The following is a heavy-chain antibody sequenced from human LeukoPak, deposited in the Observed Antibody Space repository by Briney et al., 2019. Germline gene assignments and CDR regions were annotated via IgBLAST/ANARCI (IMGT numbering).Heavy chain of an antibody. J-gene: IGHJ4*02. CDR3: ATAAVYSSSWTPFED. Sequence: GGSLRLSCAASGFTFSSYGMHWVRQAPGKGLEWVAVIWYGGSNKYYADSVKGRFTISRDNSKNTLYLQMNSLRTEDTAVYYCATAAVYSSSWTPFEDRGQGTLVPLS. CDR1: GFTFSSYG. D-gene: IGHD6-13*01. V-gene: IGHV3-33*08. CDR2: IWYGGSNK.